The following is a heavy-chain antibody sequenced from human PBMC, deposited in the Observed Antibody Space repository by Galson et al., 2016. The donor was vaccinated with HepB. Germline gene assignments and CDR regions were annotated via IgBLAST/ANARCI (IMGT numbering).Heavy chain of an antibody. CDR3: ARERRRYFDWFVL. D-gene: IGHD3-9*01. V-gene: IGHV3-30-3*01. CDR1: GFTFSSYA. Sequence: SLRLSCAASGFTFSSYAMHWVRQAPGKGLEWVAVISYDGSNKYYADSVKGRFTISRDNSKSTLHLQMNSLRAEDTAVYYCARERRRYFDWFVLWGQGALVTVSS. CDR2: ISYDGSNK. J-gene: IGHJ4*02.